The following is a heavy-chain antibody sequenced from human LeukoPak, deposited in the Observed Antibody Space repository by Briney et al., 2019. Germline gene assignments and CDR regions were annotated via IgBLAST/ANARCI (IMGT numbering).Heavy chain of an antibody. J-gene: IGHJ5*02. CDR2: MNPNSGNT. CDR3: AREMPVAVNQGSDP. V-gene: IGHV1-8*01. CDR1: GYTFTSYD. D-gene: IGHD2-15*01. Sequence: GASVKVSCKASGYTFTSYDINWVRQATGQGLEWMGWMNPNSGNTGYAQKFQGRVTMTRNTSISTAYMELSSLRSEDTAVYYCAREMPVAVNQGSDPWDRGTLVIVYS.